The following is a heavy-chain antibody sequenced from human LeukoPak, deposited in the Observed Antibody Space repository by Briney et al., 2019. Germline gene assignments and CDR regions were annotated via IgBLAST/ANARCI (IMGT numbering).Heavy chain of an antibody. D-gene: IGHD1-14*01. J-gene: IGHJ4*02. Sequence: GESLKISCKGSGYSFTSFWIGWVRQMPGKGLEWMGIIYPGDSDTRYSPSFQGQVTIPADKSISTAYLHWSSLQASDTAVYYCVRSASLQPLETWGQGTLVTVSS. CDR2: IYPGDSDT. CDR3: VRSASLQPLET. CDR1: GYSFTSFW. V-gene: IGHV5-51*01.